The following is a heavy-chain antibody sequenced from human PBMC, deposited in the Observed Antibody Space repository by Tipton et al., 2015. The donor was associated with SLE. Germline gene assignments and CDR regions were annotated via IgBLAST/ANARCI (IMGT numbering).Heavy chain of an antibody. Sequence: TLSLTCTVSGGSINSGGFYQSRLRQHPPERLGMVGYIHNSGSTYYNPPVHSRVTISLDTSKNHFSLKLSSVTAADTALYYCARDESERIGLGSFDSWGHGSMVTVSS. CDR2: IHNSGST. J-gene: IGHJ3*02. CDR1: GGSINSGGFY. V-gene: IGHV4-31*03. D-gene: IGHD2-21*01. CDR3: ARDESERIGLGSFDS.